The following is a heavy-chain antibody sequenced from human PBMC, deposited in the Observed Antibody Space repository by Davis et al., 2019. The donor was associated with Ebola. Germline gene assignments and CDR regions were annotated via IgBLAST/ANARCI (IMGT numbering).Heavy chain of an antibody. Sequence: PGGSLRLSCAASGFTFSSYEMNWVRQAPGKGLEWVSYISSSGSTIYYADSVKGRFTISRDNAKNSLYLQMNSLRTEDTAVYYCAREGRIPFGYWGQGTLVTVSS. D-gene: IGHD2-15*01. CDR1: GFTFSSYE. J-gene: IGHJ4*02. V-gene: IGHV3-48*03. CDR2: ISSSGSTI. CDR3: AREGRIPFGY.